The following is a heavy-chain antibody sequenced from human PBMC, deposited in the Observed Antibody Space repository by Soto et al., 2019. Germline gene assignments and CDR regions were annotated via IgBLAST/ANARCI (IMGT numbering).Heavy chain of an antibody. CDR2: ISYDGSTK. CDR3: AKVPTGYNDGYALDY. Sequence: QVQLVESGGGVVQPGRSLRLSCAASGFTFSSYAMHWVRQAPDKGLEWVAFISYDGSTKSYADSVTGRFTISRDNSKNTLYLQMNSLRAEDTAVYYCAKVPTGYNDGYALDYWGQGTLVTVSS. D-gene: IGHD5-18*01. J-gene: IGHJ4*02. V-gene: IGHV3-30*18. CDR1: GFTFSSYA.